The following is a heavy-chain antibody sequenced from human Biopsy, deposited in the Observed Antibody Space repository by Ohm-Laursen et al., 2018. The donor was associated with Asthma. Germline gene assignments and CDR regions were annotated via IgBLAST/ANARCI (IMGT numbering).Heavy chain of an antibody. CDR3: ARAVDYSHYYGIDV. CDR2: ISVYNGNT. CDR1: GYTFNSAG. V-gene: IGHV1-18*01. J-gene: IGHJ6*02. D-gene: IGHD3-10*01. Sequence: SVKVSCKTSGYTFNSAGITWVRQAPGQGLEWMGWISVYNGNTKVAQKLQDRVTMITDTSTSTAYMELRSLGSDDTAVYFCARAVDYSHYYGIDVWGQGTTVTVSS.